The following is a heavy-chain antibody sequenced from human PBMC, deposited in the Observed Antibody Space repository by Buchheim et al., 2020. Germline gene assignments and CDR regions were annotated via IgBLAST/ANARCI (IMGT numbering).Heavy chain of an antibody. CDR2: VYHSGTT. Sequence: QVQLQEWGPGLVKPSETLSLSCTVSGGSIRGNYWSWIRQPPGKGLEYLGQVYHSGTTNYNPSLKSQVSISLDTSKNQFSLELRSVTAADTAVYYCARDIEVVGATLYFDLWGRGTL. CDR3: ARDIEVVGATLYFDL. CDR1: GGSIRGNY. V-gene: IGHV4-59*01. D-gene: IGHD1-26*01. J-gene: IGHJ2*01.